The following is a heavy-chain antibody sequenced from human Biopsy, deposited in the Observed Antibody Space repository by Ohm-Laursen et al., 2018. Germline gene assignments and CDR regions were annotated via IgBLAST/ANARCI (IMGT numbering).Heavy chain of an antibody. J-gene: IGHJ6*02. CDR3: ARATNSTGWPYYYFYGTDV. CDR2: IYYSGST. V-gene: IGHV4-59*01. Sequence: TLSLTCTVSGGSISSDYWSRIRQTPGKGLEWIGYIYYSGSTNYNPSLKSRVTISVDTSKNQFFQRLNSVTAADTAVYYFARATNSTGWPYYYFYGTDVWGQGTTVTVSS. CDR1: GGSISSDY. D-gene: IGHD2/OR15-2a*01.